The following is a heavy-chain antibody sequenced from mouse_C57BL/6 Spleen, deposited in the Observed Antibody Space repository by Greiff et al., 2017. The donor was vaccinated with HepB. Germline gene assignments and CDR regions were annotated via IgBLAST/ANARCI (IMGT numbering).Heavy chain of an antibody. J-gene: IGHJ2*01. CDR2: INPNNGGT. CDR1: GYTFTDYY. Sequence: EVQLQQSGPELVKPGASVKISCKASGYTFTDYYMNWVKQSHGKSLEWIGDINPNNGGTSYNQKFKGKATLTVDKSSSTAYMELRSLTSEDSAVYYCARYYRDCLDYWGQGTTLTVSS. CDR3: ARYYRDCLDY. V-gene: IGHV1-26*01. D-gene: IGHD2-12*01.